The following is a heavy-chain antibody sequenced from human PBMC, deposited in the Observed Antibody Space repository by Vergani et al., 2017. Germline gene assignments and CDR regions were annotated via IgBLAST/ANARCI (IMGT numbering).Heavy chain of an antibody. CDR2: MNPNSGNT. V-gene: IGHV1-8*01. CDR1: GYTFTSYD. CDR3: ARNSGSYYAYYYGMDV. D-gene: IGHD1-26*01. J-gene: IGHJ6*02. Sequence: QVQLVQSGAEVKKPGASVKVSCKASGYTFTSYDINWVRQSTGQGLEWMGWMNPNSGNTGYAQKFQGRVTMTRNTSISTAYMELSSLRSEDTAVYYCARNSGSYYAYYYGMDVWGQGTTVTVSS.